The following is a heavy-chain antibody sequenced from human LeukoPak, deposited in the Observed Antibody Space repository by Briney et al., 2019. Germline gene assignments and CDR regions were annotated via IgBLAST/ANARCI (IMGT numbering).Heavy chain of an antibody. CDR1: GFTFSRYW. Sequence: GGSLRLSCAASGFTFSRYWMNWYRQAPGKGLEWVGNINQDAREINYVDSVRGRFTISRDNAKNSLHLQMNSLRAEDTAVYYCATDVDNGACKKGFDSWGQGTLVTVSS. V-gene: IGHV3-7*01. CDR2: INQDAREI. J-gene: IGHJ4*02. D-gene: IGHD2-8*01. CDR3: ATDVDNGACKKGFDS.